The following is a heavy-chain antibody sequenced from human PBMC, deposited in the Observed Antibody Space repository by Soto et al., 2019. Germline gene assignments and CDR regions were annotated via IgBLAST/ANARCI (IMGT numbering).Heavy chain of an antibody. V-gene: IGHV1-46*01. CDR2: INPSGGST. J-gene: IGHJ5*02. D-gene: IGHD5-18*01. Sequence: ASVKVSCKASGYTFTSYYMHWVRQAPGQGLEWMGIINPSGGSTSYAQKFQGRVTMTRDTSTSTVYMELSSLRSEDTAVYYCARDHSGYSYGSAKAYNWLDPWGQGTLVTVSS. CDR1: GYTFTSYY. CDR3: ARDHSGYSYGSAKAYNWLDP.